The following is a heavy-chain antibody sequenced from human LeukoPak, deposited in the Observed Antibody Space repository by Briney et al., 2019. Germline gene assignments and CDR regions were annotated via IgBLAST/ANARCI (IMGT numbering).Heavy chain of an antibody. CDR2: IYYSGNT. CDR3: ARHLRWLQNAQFNL. J-gene: IGHJ1*01. CDR1: GGSISSSSYY. D-gene: IGHD5-24*01. Sequence: PSETLSLTCIVSGGSISSSSYYWGWIRQPPGKGLEWIGNIYYSGNTYYNPSLKSRVTISVDTSKNQFSLRLTSAAAADTATYYCARHLRWLQNAQFNLWGQGILVSVSS. V-gene: IGHV4-39*01.